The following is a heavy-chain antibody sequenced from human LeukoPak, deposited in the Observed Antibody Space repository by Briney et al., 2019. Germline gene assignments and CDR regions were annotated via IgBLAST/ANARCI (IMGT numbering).Heavy chain of an antibody. CDR3: AKDRSSSARED. D-gene: IGHD6-13*01. CDR2: ISGYNGKT. J-gene: IGHJ4*02. CDR1: GFTFTSYG. Sequence: GASVKVSCKTSGFTFTSYGISWVRQAPGQGLEWVGWISGYNGKTNYAQKFRGRLTMTIDTSTTTAYMELRSLRSDDTAVYYCAKDRSSSAREDWGQGTLVTVSS. V-gene: IGHV1-18*01.